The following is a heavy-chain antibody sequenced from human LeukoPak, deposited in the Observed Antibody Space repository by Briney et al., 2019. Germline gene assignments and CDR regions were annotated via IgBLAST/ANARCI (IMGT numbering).Heavy chain of an antibody. CDR1: GFTFSSYW. J-gene: IGHJ3*02. Sequence: GGSLRLSCAASGFTFSSYWMHWVRQAPGKGLVWVSRINTDGSSTSYADSVKGRFTISRDNAKNTLYLQMNSLRAEDTAVYYCARGYYDFWSGYDAFDIWGQGTMVTVSS. V-gene: IGHV3-74*01. CDR2: INTDGSST. D-gene: IGHD3-3*01. CDR3: ARGYYDFWSGYDAFDI.